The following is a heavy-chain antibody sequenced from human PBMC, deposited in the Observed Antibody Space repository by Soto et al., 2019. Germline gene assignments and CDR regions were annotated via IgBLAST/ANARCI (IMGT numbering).Heavy chain of an antibody. CDR3: ARDSSGGFGEVRLDY. V-gene: IGHV1-69*08. CDR1: GGTFSSYT. D-gene: IGHD3-10*01. J-gene: IGHJ4*02. CDR2: IIPILGIA. Sequence: QVQLVQSGAEVKKPGSSVKVSCKASGGTFSSYTISWVRQAPGQGLEWMGRIIPILGIANYAQKFQGRVTITADKSTSTAYMGLSSLRSEDTAVYYCARDSSGGFGEVRLDYWGQGTLVTVSS.